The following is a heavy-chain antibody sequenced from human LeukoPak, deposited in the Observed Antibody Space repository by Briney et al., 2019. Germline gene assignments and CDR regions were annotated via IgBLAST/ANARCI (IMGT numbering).Heavy chain of an antibody. Sequence: SVKVSCKASGGTFSSYAISWVRQAPGQGLEWMGGIIPIFGTANYAQKFQGRVTITTDESTSKAYMELSSLRSEDTAVYYCARGSSDDFWSGYSSYYYYYYMDVWGKGTTVTVSS. D-gene: IGHD3-3*01. CDR3: ARGSSDDFWSGYSSYYYYYYMDV. J-gene: IGHJ6*03. V-gene: IGHV1-69*05. CDR2: IIPIFGTA. CDR1: GGTFSSYA.